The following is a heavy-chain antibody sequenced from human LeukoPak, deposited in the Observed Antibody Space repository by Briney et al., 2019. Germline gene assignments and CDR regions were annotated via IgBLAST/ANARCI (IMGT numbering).Heavy chain of an antibody. J-gene: IGHJ4*02. CDR3: ASSPADSVPY. V-gene: IGHV3-48*04. D-gene: IGHD2-21*02. Sequence: GGSLRLSCAASGFTFSTYSMNWVRQAPGKGLEWVSYISSSGSTIYYADSVKGRFTISRDNAKNSLYLQMNSLRAEDTAVYYCASSPADSVPYWGQGTLVTVSS. CDR1: GFTFSTYS. CDR2: ISSSGSTI.